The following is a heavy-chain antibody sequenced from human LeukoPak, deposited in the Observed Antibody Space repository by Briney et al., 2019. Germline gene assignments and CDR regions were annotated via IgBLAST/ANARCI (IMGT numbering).Heavy chain of an antibody. J-gene: IGHJ4*02. CDR3: AKSSLRYYDFWSGDYYFDY. D-gene: IGHD3-3*01. V-gene: IGHV3-43D*04. Sequence: GESLKISCAASGFTFDDYAIHWVRQAPGKGLEWVSLISWDGGSTYYADSVKGRFTISRDNSKNSLYLQMNSLRAEDTALYYCAKSSLRYYDFWSGDYYFDYWGQGTLVTVSS. CDR1: GFTFDDYA. CDR2: ISWDGGST.